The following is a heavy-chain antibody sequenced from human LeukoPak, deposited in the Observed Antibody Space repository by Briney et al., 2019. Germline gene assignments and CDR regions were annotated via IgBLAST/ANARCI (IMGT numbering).Heavy chain of an antibody. D-gene: IGHD2-2*01. CDR2: ISGSGGST. Sequence: PGGSLRLSCAASGFTFSDYYMSWVRQAPGKGLEWVSAISGSGGSTYYADSVKGRFTISRDNAKNSLYLQMNSLRAEDTAVYYCANHLACGSTSCPPFDSWGQGTLVTVSS. CDR3: ANHLACGSTSCPPFDS. CDR1: GFTFSDYY. V-gene: IGHV3-11*04. J-gene: IGHJ4*02.